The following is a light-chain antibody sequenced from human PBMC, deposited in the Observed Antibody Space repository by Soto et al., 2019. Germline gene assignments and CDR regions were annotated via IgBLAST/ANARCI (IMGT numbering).Light chain of an antibody. CDR3: QQFKDYVWT. V-gene: IGKV1-39*01. J-gene: IGKJ1*01. CDR1: QNIGVY. CDR2: AAS. Sequence: DIQMTQSPSSLSASVGDRVTITCRASQNIGVYLNWYQKKPGKAPKLLIHAASSLHSGVPSTFSGSGSGTDFALTISSLQPEDFATYYCQQFKDYVWTFGQGTKVDIK.